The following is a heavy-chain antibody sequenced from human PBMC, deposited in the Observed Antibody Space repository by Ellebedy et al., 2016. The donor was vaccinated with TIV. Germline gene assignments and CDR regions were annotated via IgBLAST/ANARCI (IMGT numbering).Heavy chain of an antibody. V-gene: IGHV1-2*04. CDR1: GYTFTGYY. CDR3: ARGEAAAGMYYYYGMDV. Sequence: AASVKVSCKASGYTFTGYYMHWVRQAPGQGLEWMGWINPNSGGTNYAQKFQSWVTMTRDTSISTAYMELSRLRPDDTAVYYCARGEAAAGMYYYYGMDVWGQGTTVTVSS. CDR2: INPNSGGT. D-gene: IGHD6-13*01. J-gene: IGHJ6*02.